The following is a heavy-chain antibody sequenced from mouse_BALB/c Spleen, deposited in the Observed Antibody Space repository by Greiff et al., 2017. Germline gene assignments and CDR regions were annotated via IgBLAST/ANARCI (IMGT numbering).Heavy chain of an antibody. CDR1: GFSLTSYG. Sequence: QVQLKESGPGLVQPSQSLSITCTVSGFSLTSYGVHWVRQSPGKGLEWLGVIWSGGSTDYNAAFISRLSISKDNSKSQVFFQMNSLQANDTAIYYCASQTGTGPFAYWGQGTLVTVSA. CDR3: ASQTGTGPFAY. J-gene: IGHJ3*01. CDR2: IWSGGST. D-gene: IGHD4-1*01. V-gene: IGHV2-2*02.